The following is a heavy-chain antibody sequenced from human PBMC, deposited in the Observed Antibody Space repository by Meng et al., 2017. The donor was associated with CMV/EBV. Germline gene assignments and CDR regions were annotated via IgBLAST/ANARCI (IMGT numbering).Heavy chain of an antibody. V-gene: IGHV1-46*01. J-gene: IGHJ6*02. CDR2: INPSGGST. CDR1: GYTFTSYY. Sequence: ASVKVSCKASGYTFTSYYMHWVRQAPGQGLEWMGIINPSGGSTSYAQKFQGRVTMTTDTSTSTAYMELRRLRSDDTAVYYCARDKGRIAAAGTGMEGYYYGMDVWGQGTTVTVSS. CDR3: ARDKGRIAAAGTGMEGYYYGMDV. D-gene: IGHD6-13*01.